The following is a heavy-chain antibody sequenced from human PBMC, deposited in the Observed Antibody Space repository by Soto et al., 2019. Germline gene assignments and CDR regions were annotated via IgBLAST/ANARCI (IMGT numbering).Heavy chain of an antibody. CDR1: GFTFTNYG. CDR2: VSKSDYT. D-gene: IGHD6-19*01. J-gene: IGHJ4*02. Sequence: GGSLRLSCAVSGFTFTNYGINWFRQAPGKGLEWVSSVSKSDYTYYSESVKGRFTISRDNARNSVSLQMNNLRAEDTAVYYCAREDSIIIPAVADFWGQGTPVTAPQ. CDR3: AREDSIIIPAVADF. V-gene: IGHV3-21*01.